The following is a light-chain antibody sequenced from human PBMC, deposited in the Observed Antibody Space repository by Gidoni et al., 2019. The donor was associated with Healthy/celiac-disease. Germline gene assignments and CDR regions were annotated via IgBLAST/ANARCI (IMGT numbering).Light chain of an antibody. J-gene: IGKJ1*01. CDR1: QSVSSN. CDR3: QQYNNWPGT. V-gene: IGKV3-15*01. Sequence: EIVMTQSPATLSVSPGERANLSCRASQSVSSNLAWYQQKPGQAPRLLIYGASTRATGIPARFSGSGSGTEFTLTISSLQSEDFAVYYCQQYNNWPGTFGQXTKVEIK. CDR2: GAS.